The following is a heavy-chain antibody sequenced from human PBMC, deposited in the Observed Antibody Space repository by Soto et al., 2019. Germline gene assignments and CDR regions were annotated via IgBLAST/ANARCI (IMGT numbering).Heavy chain of an antibody. CDR1: GYTFLKYG. D-gene: IGHD2-2*01. Sequence: ASVKVSCKASGYTFLKYGINWVRQAPGQGLEWMGGIQTDNDHASFAQKFEGRVTMTTDTSTRTVYMELTSLKFDDAAVYYCARGFIPENYWGQGTRVTVSS. V-gene: IGHV1-18*01. J-gene: IGHJ4*02. CDR3: ARGFIPENY. CDR2: IQTDNDHA.